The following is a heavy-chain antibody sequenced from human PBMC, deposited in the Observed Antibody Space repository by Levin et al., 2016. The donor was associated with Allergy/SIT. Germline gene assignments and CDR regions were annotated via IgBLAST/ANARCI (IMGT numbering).Heavy chain of an antibody. CDR2: ISSSSSYT. CDR3: ARSAYPEYSDYLPYLEY. CDR1: GFTFSDYY. Sequence: GGSLRLSCAASGFTFSDYYMSWIRQAPGKGLEWVSYISSSSSYTNYADSVKGRFTISRDNSKNTLYLQLNSLRAEDTAVYYCARSAYPEYSDYLPYLEYWGRGTLVTVSS. D-gene: IGHD4-11*01. J-gene: IGHJ4*02. V-gene: IGHV3-11*03.